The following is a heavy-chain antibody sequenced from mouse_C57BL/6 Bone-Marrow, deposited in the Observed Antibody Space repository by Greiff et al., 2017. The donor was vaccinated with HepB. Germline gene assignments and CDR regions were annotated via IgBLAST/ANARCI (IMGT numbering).Heavy chain of an antibody. D-gene: IGHD2-5*01. CDR3: AKPEDSNPFAY. J-gene: IGHJ3*01. Sequence: QVQLQQSGPGLVAPSQSLSITCTVSGFSLTSYGVSWVRQPPGKGLEWLGVIWGDGSTNYHSALISRLSISKDNSKSQVFLKLNSLQTDDTATYYCAKPEDSNPFAYWGQGTLVTVSA. CDR1: GFSLTSYG. CDR2: IWGDGST. V-gene: IGHV2-3*01.